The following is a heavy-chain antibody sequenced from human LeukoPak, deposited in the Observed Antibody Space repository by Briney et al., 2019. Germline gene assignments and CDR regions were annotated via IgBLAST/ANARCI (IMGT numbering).Heavy chain of an antibody. CDR1: GYIFTDYY. Sequence: ASVKVSCKASGYIFTDYYMHWVRQAPGQGLEWMGRINPNSGGTNYAQKFQGRVTMTRDTSISTAYMELSRLRSDDTAVYYCARTLDGVPAARFDYWGQGTLVAVSS. D-gene: IGHD2-2*01. V-gene: IGHV1-2*06. CDR3: ARTLDGVPAARFDY. CDR2: INPNSGGT. J-gene: IGHJ4*02.